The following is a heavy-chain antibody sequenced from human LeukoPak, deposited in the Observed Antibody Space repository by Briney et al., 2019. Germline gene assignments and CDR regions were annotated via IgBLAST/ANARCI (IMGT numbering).Heavy chain of an antibody. J-gene: IGHJ4*02. CDR1: GDSVSSNNAV. D-gene: IGHD3-10*01. CDR3: ARSVNSGRLDC. V-gene: IGHV6-1*01. CDR2: TYYRSKWNY. Sequence: SQTLSLTCAISGDSVSSNNAVWNWIRQSPSRGLEWLGKTYYRSKWNYDYAVSMKSRITINPDTSKNHFSLQLSSVTPEDTAVYYCARSVNSGRLDCWGQGVLVTVSS.